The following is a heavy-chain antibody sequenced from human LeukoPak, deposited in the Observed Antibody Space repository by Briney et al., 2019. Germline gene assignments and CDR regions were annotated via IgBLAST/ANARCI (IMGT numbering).Heavy chain of an antibody. CDR1: GFTFSSYA. CDR2: ISGSGGST. D-gene: IGHD3-22*01. Sequence: GGSLRLSCAASGFTFSSYAMSWARQAPGKGLEWVSAISGSGGSTYYADSVKGRFTISRDNSKNTLYLQMNSLRAEDTAVYYCAKVPYYYDSSGYFLSEWGQGTLVTVSS. V-gene: IGHV3-23*01. J-gene: IGHJ4*02. CDR3: AKVPYYYDSSGYFLSE.